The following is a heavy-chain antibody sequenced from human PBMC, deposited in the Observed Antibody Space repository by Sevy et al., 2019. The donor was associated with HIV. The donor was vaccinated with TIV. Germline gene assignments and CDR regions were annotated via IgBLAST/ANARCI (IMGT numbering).Heavy chain of an antibody. CDR2: TNPKSGGT. Sequence: ASVKVSCKASGYTVTDYYMHWVRQAPGQGVEWMGRTNPKSGGTNYAQKFQGRVTMTRDTSISTAYMELSRLRSDDTAVYYCARYCSSTSCYAPPFDYWGQGTLVTVSS. J-gene: IGHJ4*02. D-gene: IGHD2-2*01. V-gene: IGHV1-2*06. CDR3: ARYCSSTSCYAPPFDY. CDR1: GYTVTDYY.